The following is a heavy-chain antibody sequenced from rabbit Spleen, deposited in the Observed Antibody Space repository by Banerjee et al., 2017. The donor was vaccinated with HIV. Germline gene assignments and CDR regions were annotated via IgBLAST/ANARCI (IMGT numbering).Heavy chain of an antibody. CDR3: ARDLAGTSFSTYGMDL. V-gene: IGHV1S43*01. Sequence: QEQLEESGGGLVKPGGSLTLTCKASGIDFSNYYYMYWVRQAPGKGLELIAWIYTRDGSTYYATWVNGRFTISRSTSLNTVDLKMTSLTAADTATYFCARDLAGTSFSTYGMDLWGQGTLVTVS. CDR1: GIDFSNYYY. CDR2: IYTRDGST. J-gene: IGHJ6*01. D-gene: IGHD8-1*01.